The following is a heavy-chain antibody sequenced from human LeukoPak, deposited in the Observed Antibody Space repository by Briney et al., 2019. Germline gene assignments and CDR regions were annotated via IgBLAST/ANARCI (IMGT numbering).Heavy chain of an antibody. CDR1: GGSISSGGYY. V-gene: IGHV4-30-2*01. J-gene: IGHJ4*02. D-gene: IGHD3-22*01. Sequence: SETLSLTCTVSGGSISSGGYYWSWIRQPPGKGLEWIGYIYHSGSTYYNPSLKSRVTISVDRSKNQFSLKLSSVTAADTAVYYCARNPQGGYFPFDYWGQGTLVTVSS. CDR2: IYHSGST. CDR3: ARNPQGGYFPFDY.